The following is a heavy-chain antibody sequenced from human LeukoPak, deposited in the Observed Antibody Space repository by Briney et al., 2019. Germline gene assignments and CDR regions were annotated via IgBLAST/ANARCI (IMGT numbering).Heavy chain of an antibody. CDR3: ARPREQWLGNDAFDI. Sequence: SETLSLTCTVSGGSLRNYYWSWIRQPPGRGLEWLGYIYSSESTNYNPSLKSRVTISLDTSKNQFSLKLTSVTAADTAVYYCARPREQWLGNDAFDIWGQGTMVTVSS. D-gene: IGHD6-19*01. CDR1: GGSLRNYY. J-gene: IGHJ3*02. V-gene: IGHV4-59*08. CDR2: IYSSEST.